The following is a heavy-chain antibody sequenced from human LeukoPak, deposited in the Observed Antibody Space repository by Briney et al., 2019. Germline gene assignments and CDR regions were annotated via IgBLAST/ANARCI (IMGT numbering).Heavy chain of an antibody. J-gene: IGHJ6*02. Sequence: QSGGSLRLSCAASGFTFSNYAMSWVRQAPGKGLEWVSYISSSSSTIYYADSAKGRFTISRDNAKNSLYLQMNSLRAEDTAVYYCASIDSSSGGYYYYYGMDVWGQGTTVTVS. CDR3: ASIDSSSGGYYYYYGMDV. D-gene: IGHD6-13*01. CDR1: GFTFSNYA. V-gene: IGHV3-48*04. CDR2: ISSSSSTI.